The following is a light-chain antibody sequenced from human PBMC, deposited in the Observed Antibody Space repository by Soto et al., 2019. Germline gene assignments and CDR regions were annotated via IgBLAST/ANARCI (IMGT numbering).Light chain of an antibody. CDR2: GAS. J-gene: IGKJ1*01. CDR3: QQYASSPPWT. CDR1: QSVSSN. V-gene: IGKV3-20*01. Sequence: EIVMTQSPATLSVSLGERATLSCRASQSVSSNLAWYQLKPGQAPRLLLYGASNRAAGIPDRFSGRGSETDFTLTISRLEPEDFAVYYCQQYASSPPWTFGQGTKVDIK.